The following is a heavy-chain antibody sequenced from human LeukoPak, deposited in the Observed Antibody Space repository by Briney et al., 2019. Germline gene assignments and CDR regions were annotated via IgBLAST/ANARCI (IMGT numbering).Heavy chain of an antibody. J-gene: IGHJ3*02. V-gene: IGHV4-4*07. D-gene: IGHD1-7*01. CDR3: ARGATGTTLGFAFDI. CDR1: GGSISSYY. Sequence: SETLSLTCTVSGGSISSYYWSWLRQPDGMGLEWIGRIYTSGSTNYNPSLKSRVTISVDTSKNQFSLMLSSVTAADTAVYYCARGATGTTLGFAFDICGQGTMVTASS. CDR2: IYTSGST.